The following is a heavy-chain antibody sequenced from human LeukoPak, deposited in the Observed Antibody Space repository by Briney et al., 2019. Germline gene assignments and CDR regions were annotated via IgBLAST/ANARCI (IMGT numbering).Heavy chain of an antibody. CDR1: GGSFSDYY. D-gene: IGHD5-18*01. V-gene: IGHV4-34*01. Sequence: SETLSLTCAVYGGSFSDYYWSWIRQPPGKGLEWIGEIDHSGNTIYNPSLKSRVTISVDTSKNQFSLRLSSVTAADTTVYYCARGLRRYSKAFPFDYWGQGTLVTVSS. CDR2: IDHSGNT. CDR3: ARGLRRYSKAFPFDY. J-gene: IGHJ4*02.